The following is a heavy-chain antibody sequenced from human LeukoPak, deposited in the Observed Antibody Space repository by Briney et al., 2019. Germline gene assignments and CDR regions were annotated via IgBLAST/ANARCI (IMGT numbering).Heavy chain of an antibody. CDR3: ARSPVWWFDP. J-gene: IGHJ5*02. V-gene: IGHV4-61*02. Sequence: PSETLSLTCTVSGGSISSGSYYWSWIRQPAGKGLEWIGRFYTSGSTNYNPSLKSRVTISVDTSKNQFSLKLSSVTAADTAVYYCARSPVWWFDPWGQGTLVTVSS. D-gene: IGHD3-16*01. CDR2: FYTSGST. CDR1: GGSISSGSYY.